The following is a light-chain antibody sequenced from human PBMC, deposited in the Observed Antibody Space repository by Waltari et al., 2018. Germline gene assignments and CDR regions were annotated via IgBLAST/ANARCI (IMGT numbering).Light chain of an antibody. CDR3: QAWDNSTAV. Sequence: SYELTQPPSVSVSPGQTASITCSGNKLGDKYACWYHQKPGQSPVLVIYQDRKRPSGIPERFSGSNSGNTATLTISGTQAMDEAHYYCQAWDNSTAVFGGGTKLTVL. CDR1: KLGDKY. CDR2: QDR. V-gene: IGLV3-1*01. J-gene: IGLJ2*01.